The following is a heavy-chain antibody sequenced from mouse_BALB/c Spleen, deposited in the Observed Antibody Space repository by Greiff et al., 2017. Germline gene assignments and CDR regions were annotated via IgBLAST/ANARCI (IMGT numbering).Heavy chain of an antibody. V-gene: IGHV4-1*02. CDR1: GFDFSRYW. CDR3: ARPCAPNLLLRYWYFDV. Sequence: EVKLMESGGGLVQPGGSLKLSCAASGFDFSRYWMSWVRQAPGKGLEWIGEINPDSSTINYTPSLKDKFIISRDNAKNTLYLQMSKVRSEDTALYYCARPCAPNLLLRYWYFDVWGAGTTVTVSS. D-gene: IGHD1-1*01. J-gene: IGHJ1*01. CDR2: INPDSSTI.